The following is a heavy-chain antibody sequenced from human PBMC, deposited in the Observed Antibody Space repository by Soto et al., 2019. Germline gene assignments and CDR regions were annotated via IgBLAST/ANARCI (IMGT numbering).Heavy chain of an antibody. J-gene: IGHJ4*02. V-gene: IGHV3-23*01. CDR1: GFNFRNYA. D-gene: IGHD5-18*01. Sequence: TGGPLRLSCAAAGFNFRNYAMSWVRQAQGKGLEWVSAISGSGGSTYYADSVKGRFTISRDNSKNTLYLQMNSPRAEDTAVYYCAKRVCGYSYGYCFDYWGQGTLVTVSS. CDR2: ISGSGGST. CDR3: AKRVCGYSYGYCFDY.